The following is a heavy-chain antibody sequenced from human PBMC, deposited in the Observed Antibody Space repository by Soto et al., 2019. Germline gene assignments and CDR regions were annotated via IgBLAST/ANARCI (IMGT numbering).Heavy chain of an antibody. CDR1: GYTFTSYG. D-gene: IGHD6-13*01. CDR2: ISAYNGNT. Sequence: ASVKVSCKASGYTFTSYGISWVRQAPGQGLEWMGWISAYNGNTNYAQKLQGRVTMTTDTSTSTAYMELRSLRSDDTAVYYCARVGVKQLGLHLTRYYYYGMACWGQGTTVTVSS. V-gene: IGHV1-18*04. CDR3: ARVGVKQLGLHLTRYYYYGMAC. J-gene: IGHJ6*02.